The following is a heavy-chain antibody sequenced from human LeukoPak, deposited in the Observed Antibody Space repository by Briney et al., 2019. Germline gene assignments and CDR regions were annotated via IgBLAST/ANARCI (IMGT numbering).Heavy chain of an antibody. CDR1: GYTFSGYY. V-gene: IGHV1-2*02. D-gene: IGHD2-2*01. CDR2: IIPNSGGT. CDR3: AIDRMPHPGIHIVAVQFHNWFDP. Sequence: ASVKVSCKASGYTFSGYYMRWVRQAPGQGLEWMGWIIPNSGGTNYAQKFQGRVTMTRDTSISTAYMELSRLRSDDTAVYYCAIDRMPHPGIHIVAVQFHNWFDPWGQGTLVTVSS. J-gene: IGHJ5*02.